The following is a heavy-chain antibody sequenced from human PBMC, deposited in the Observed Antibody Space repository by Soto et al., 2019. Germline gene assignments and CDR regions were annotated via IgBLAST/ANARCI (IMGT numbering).Heavy chain of an antibody. CDR3: ARDGIGGTVFRGFCDY. Sequence: QKYLVESGGGVVQPGGSLRLSCVASGSIFSGYGMHWVRQAPGKGLEWGAVIWYDGSNKYYADSVKGRVTISSDNSKNMLYLQMDSLRVEDKAVYYCARDGIGGTVFRGFCDYWGQGTLVTVSS. CDR2: IWYDGSNK. J-gene: IGHJ4*02. V-gene: IGHV3-33*01. D-gene: IGHD1-7*01. CDR1: GSIFSGYG.